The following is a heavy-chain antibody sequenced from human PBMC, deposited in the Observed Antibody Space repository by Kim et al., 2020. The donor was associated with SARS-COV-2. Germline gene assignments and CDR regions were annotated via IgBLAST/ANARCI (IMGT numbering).Heavy chain of an antibody. J-gene: IGHJ4*02. V-gene: IGHV1-46*01. D-gene: IGHD5-12*01. Sequence: QKFQGRVTMTTDTSTSTVYMELGSLRSEDTAVYYCARVYSGYDLGYYFDYWGQGTLVTVSS. CDR3: ARVYSGYDLGYYFDY.